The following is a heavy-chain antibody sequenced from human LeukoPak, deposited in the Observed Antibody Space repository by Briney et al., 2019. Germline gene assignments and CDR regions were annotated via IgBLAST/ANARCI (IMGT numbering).Heavy chain of an antibody. D-gene: IGHD3-3*01. J-gene: IGHJ4*02. CDR3: ATLGITIFDDFDY. CDR2: IRYDGSNK. CDR1: GFTFSSYG. Sequence: PGGSLKLSCAASGFTFSSYGMHWVRQAPGKGQEWVAFIRYDGSNKYYADSVKGRFTISRDNSKNTLYLQMNSLRAEDTAVYYCATLGITIFDDFDYWGQGTLVTVSS. V-gene: IGHV3-30*02.